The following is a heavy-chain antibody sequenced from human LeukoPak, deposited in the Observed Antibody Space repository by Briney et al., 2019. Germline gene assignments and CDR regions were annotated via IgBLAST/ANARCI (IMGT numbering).Heavy chain of an antibody. D-gene: IGHD6-19*01. V-gene: IGHV1-2*02. CDR1: GYTFTGYY. CDR3: ARDAPGDSSGWYGDFDY. J-gene: IGHJ4*02. Sequence: ASVKVSCKASGYTFTGYYMHWVRQAPGQGLEWMGWINPNSGGTNYAQKFQGRVTMTRDTSISTAYMELSRLRSDDTAVYYCARDAPGDSSGWYGDFDYWGQGTLVTVSS. CDR2: INPNSGGT.